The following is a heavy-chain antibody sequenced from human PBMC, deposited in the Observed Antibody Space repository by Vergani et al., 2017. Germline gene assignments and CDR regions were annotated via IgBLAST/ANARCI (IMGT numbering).Heavy chain of an antibody. CDR3: ARHYDSSLAGMFDI. Sequence: EVQLVESGGGLVKPGGSLRLSCAASGFTFSSYSMNWVRQAPGKGLEWVSGINWNGGSTGYADSVKGRFTISRDNAKNSLYLQMNSLRAEDTALYHCARHYDSSLAGMFDIWGQGTMVTVSS. D-gene: IGHD3-22*01. CDR1: GFTFSSYS. V-gene: IGHV3-20*01. CDR2: INWNGGST. J-gene: IGHJ3*02.